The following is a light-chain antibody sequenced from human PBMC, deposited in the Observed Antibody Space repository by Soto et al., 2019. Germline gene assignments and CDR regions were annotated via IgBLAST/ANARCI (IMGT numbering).Light chain of an antibody. CDR3: GTWDSSLSAVV. V-gene: IGLV1-51*01. J-gene: IGLJ2*01. CDR1: SSNIGNNY. Sequence: QSVLTQPPSVSAAPGQKVTISCSGSSSNIGNNYVYWYQQLPGTAPKLLIYDNNKRPSGIPDRFSGSKSGTSATLGITGLQTGDEADYYCGTWDSSLSAVVFGGGTKPTVL. CDR2: DNN.